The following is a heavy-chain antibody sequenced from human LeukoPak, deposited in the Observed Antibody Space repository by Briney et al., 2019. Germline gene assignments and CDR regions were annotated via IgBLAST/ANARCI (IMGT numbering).Heavy chain of an antibody. CDR2: INTNTGNP. CDR1: GYTFTTYA. Sequence: APVKVSCKASGYTFTTYAMNWVRQAPGQGLEWMGWINTNTGNPTYAQGFTGRFVFSLDTSVSTAYLQISSLRAEDTAVYYCVRYASGYYRWFDPWGQGTLVTVSS. J-gene: IGHJ5*02. D-gene: IGHD3-22*01. V-gene: IGHV7-4-1*02. CDR3: VRYASGYYRWFDP.